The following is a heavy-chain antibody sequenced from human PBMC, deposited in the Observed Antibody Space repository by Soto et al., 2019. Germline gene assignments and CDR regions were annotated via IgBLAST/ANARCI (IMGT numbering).Heavy chain of an antibody. CDR1: GFTFNMYA. CDR2: IGGSGSNT. Sequence: PGGSLRLSCAASGFTFNMYAISWVRQAPGKGLEWVAGIGGSGSNTYYADFVKGRFTISRGNPKNTLYLQMDSLRAEDTGTYYCARTITGYFWAGAYWGQGTQVTVSS. V-gene: IGHV3-23*01. J-gene: IGHJ4*02. CDR3: ARTITGYFWAGAY. D-gene: IGHD1-1*01.